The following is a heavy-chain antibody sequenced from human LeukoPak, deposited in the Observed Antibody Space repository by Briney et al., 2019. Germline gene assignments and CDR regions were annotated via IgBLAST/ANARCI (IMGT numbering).Heavy chain of an antibody. V-gene: IGHV4-59*01. CDR2: IYYSGSS. CDR1: GGSISGYH. Sequence: SETLSLTCNVSGGSISGYHWSWIRQPPGKGVEWLGYIYYSGSSNYNPSLKGRITMSADTSKNQFSLKLSSVTAADTAVYYCARVPRSYYYYYYMDVWGKGTTVTVSS. CDR3: ARVPRSYYYYYYMDV. J-gene: IGHJ6*03.